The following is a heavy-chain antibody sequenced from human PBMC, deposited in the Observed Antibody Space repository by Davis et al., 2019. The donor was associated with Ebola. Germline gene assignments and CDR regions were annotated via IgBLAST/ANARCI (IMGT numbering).Heavy chain of an antibody. Sequence: GESLKISCAASGFSFRRHWMHWVRQAPGKGLVWVSRINVYGSMTSYADSVKGRFTSSRDNAKSTLYLQMNSLRAEDTAVYYCARDYYDSSGYEVWFDPWGQGTLVTVSS. CDR3: ARDYYDSSGYEVWFDP. CDR1: GFSFRRHW. D-gene: IGHD3-22*01. CDR2: INVYGSMT. J-gene: IGHJ5*02. V-gene: IGHV3-74*01.